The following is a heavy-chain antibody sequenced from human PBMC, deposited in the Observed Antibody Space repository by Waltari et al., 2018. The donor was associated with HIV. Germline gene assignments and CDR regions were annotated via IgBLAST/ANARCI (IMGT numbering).Heavy chain of an antibody. Sequence: QLQLQESGPGLVKPSETLSLTCTVSVGSISSSSYYWGWIRQPPGKGREWIGSIYYSGSTYYNPSLKSRVTISVDTSKNQFSLKLSSVTAADTAVYYCARDALHYDFWSGYSYDYWGQGTLVTVSS. CDR2: IYYSGST. CDR3: ARDALHYDFWSGYSYDY. D-gene: IGHD3-3*01. V-gene: IGHV4-39*07. CDR1: VGSISSSSYY. J-gene: IGHJ4*02.